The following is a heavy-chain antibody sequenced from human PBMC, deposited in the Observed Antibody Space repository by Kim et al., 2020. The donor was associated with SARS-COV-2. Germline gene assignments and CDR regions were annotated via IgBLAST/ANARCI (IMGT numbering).Heavy chain of an antibody. D-gene: IGHD3-10*01. CDR3: ARDRATYYYGSGSYLGMDV. J-gene: IGHJ6*02. Sequence: GRFTISRDNAKNSLFLQMNSLRAEDTAVYYCARDRATYYYGSGSYLGMDVWGQGTTVTVSS. V-gene: IGHV3-48*03.